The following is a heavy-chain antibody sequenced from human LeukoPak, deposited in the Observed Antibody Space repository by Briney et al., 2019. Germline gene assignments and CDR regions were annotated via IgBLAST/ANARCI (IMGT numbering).Heavy chain of an antibody. CDR2: IKSKTDGGTT. D-gene: IGHD5-12*01. Sequence: PGGSLRLSCAASGFAFSDAWMSWVRQAPGKGLEWVGRIKSKTDGGTTDYAAPVKGRFTISRDDSKNTLYLQMNSLRAEDTAVYYCARAGIPDIVATTYLDYWGQGTLVTVSS. CDR1: GFAFSDAW. CDR3: ARAGIPDIVATTYLDY. J-gene: IGHJ4*02. V-gene: IGHV3-15*01.